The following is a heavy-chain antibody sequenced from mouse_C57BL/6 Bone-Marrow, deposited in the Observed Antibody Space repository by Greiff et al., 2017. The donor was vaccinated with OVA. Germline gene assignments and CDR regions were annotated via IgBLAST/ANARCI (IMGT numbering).Heavy chain of an antibody. Sequence: VQGVESGAELVKPGASVEISCKASGYAFSSYWMNWVKQRPGKGLEWIGQIYPGDGDTNYNGKFKGKATLTADKSSSPAYMQLRIPTSADSSVYFCARGYFWGQGTTLTVSS. CDR2: IYPGDGDT. CDR3: ARGYF. J-gene: IGHJ2*01. CDR1: GYAFSSYW. V-gene: IGHV1-80*01.